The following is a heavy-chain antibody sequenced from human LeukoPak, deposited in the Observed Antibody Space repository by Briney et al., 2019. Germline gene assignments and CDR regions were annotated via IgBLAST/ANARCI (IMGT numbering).Heavy chain of an antibody. Sequence: ASVKVSCKASGYTFTSYYMHWGRQPPGQGLEWMGIINPSGGSTSYAQKFQGRVTMTRDMSTSTVYMELSSLRSEDTAVYYCAREDYGVAGTIGVGGPFDYWGQGTLVTVSS. J-gene: IGHJ4*02. CDR1: GYTFTSYY. V-gene: IGHV1-46*01. CDR3: AREDYGVAGTIGVGGPFDY. CDR2: INPSGGST. D-gene: IGHD6-19*01.